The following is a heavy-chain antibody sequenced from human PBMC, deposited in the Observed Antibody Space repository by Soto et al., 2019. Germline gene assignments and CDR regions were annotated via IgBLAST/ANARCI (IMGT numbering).Heavy chain of an antibody. CDR3: ARGCIAAAGTWSYYYYYMDV. Sequence: QVQLQQWGAGLLKPSETLSLTCAVYGGSFSGYYWSWIRQPPGKGLEWIGEINHSGSTNYNPSLKSRVTISVDTSKTQFSLKLSSVTAADTAVYYCARGCIAAAGTWSYYYYYMDVWGKGTTVTVSS. V-gene: IGHV4-34*01. CDR2: INHSGST. CDR1: GGSFSGYY. D-gene: IGHD6-13*01. J-gene: IGHJ6*03.